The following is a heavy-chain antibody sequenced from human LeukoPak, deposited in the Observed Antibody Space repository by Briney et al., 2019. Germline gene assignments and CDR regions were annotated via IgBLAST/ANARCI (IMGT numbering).Heavy chain of an antibody. Sequence: SETLSLACAVYGGSFSGYYWSWIRQPPGKGLEWIGEINHSGSTNYNPSLKSRVTISVDTSKNQFSLKLSSVTAADTAVYYCARGALQLWALFDYWGQGTLVTVSS. CDR1: GGSFSGYY. J-gene: IGHJ4*02. V-gene: IGHV4-34*01. CDR3: ARGALQLWALFDY. CDR2: INHSGST. D-gene: IGHD5-18*01.